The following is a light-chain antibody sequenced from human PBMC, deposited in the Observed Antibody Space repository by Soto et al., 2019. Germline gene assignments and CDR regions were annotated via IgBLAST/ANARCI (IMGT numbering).Light chain of an antibody. CDR2: DAS. J-gene: IGKJ3*01. CDR1: QSVSSY. CDR3: QQRSNWPFT. Sequence: EIVLTQSPATLSLSPGERATLSCRASQSVSSYLAWYQQKPGQAPRLLIYDASNRTTGIPARFTGSGSGTAFPRAISSLEPEDFAVYYCQQRSNWPFTFGPGTNVDIK. V-gene: IGKV3-11*01.